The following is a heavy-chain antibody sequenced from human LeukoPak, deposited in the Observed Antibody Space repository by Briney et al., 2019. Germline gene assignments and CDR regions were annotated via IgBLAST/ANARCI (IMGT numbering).Heavy chain of an antibody. CDR1: GFTFSSYS. D-gene: IGHD4-17*01. CDR3: ARATHDYGDYVDYYYYGMDV. CDR2: ISSSSYI. Sequence: GGSLRLSCAASGFTFSSYSMNWVRQAPGKGLEWVSSISSSSYIYYADSVKGRFTISRDNAKNSLYLQMNSLRAEDTAVYYCARATHDYGDYVDYYYYGMDVWGKGTTVTVSS. V-gene: IGHV3-21*01. J-gene: IGHJ6*04.